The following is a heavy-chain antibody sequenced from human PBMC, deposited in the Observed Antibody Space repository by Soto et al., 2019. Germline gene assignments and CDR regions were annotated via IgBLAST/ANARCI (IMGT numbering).Heavy chain of an antibody. Sequence: EGALRLCCAASGVMLSDSAMHWFRHASGKGLEWVGRIRSKGNSCATAYAASVQGRFTISRDDSKNTAYLQMNSLKTEDTSVYYCIDRAYTLNVDYWGQGTLVTVSS. CDR2: IRSKGNSCAT. CDR3: IDRAYTLNVDY. V-gene: IGHV3-73*01. D-gene: IGHD3-16*01. J-gene: IGHJ4*02. CDR1: GVMLSDSA.